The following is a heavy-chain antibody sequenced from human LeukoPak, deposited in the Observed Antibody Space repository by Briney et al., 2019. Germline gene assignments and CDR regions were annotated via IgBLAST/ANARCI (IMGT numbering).Heavy chain of an antibody. V-gene: IGHV3-9*01. CDR2: ISWNSGSI. D-gene: IGHD2-21*01. CDR1: GFTLDDYA. Sequence: PGGSLRLSCAASGFTLDDYAMRWVRHAPGKGLEGVSCISWNSGSIGYADSVKGRFTISRDNAKNSLYLQMNSLRAEDTALYYCAKDLTDGLSAFDIWGQGTMVTVSS. J-gene: IGHJ3*02. CDR3: AKDLTDGLSAFDI.